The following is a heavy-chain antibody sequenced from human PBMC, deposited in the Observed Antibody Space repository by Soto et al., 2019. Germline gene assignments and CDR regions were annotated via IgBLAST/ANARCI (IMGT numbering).Heavy chain of an antibody. Sequence: QVQLVESGGGVVQPGTSLRLSCVASGFTFCASGMHWVRQTPGKGLEWVAIIWFDGSRQYYADSVKGRFTISRDNPGSTLFLQMNDLRIEDTAMYYCARDLNTGYVGDYWGQGALVVVSS. CDR2: IWFDGSRQ. CDR1: GFTFCASG. J-gene: IGHJ4*02. CDR3: ARDLNTGYVGDY. V-gene: IGHV3-33*01. D-gene: IGHD5-12*01.